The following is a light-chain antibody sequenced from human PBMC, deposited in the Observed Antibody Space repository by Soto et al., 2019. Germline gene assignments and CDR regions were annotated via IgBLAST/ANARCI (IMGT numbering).Light chain of an antibody. CDR1: HSVRSS. J-gene: IGKJ1*01. CDR2: GAS. CDR3: QQYNEWPET. V-gene: IGKV3-15*01. Sequence: IVLSPSPSTLSLSPGESATLSCRASHSVRSSLAWYQHQPGQAPRLLIHGASTRATGIPGRFSGSVSGTEFTLIISSPQSEDFAVYYCQQYNEWPETFGHGTKV.